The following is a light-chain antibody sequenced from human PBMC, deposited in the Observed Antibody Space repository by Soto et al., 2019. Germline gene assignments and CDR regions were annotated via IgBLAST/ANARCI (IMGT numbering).Light chain of an antibody. CDR3: QSYDSSLSGPVV. J-gene: IGLJ2*01. V-gene: IGLV1-40*01. CDR1: SSNIGAGYD. Sequence: VVTQPPSVSGAPGQRVTISCTGSSSNIGAGYDVHWYQQLPGTAPKLLIYGNSNRPSGVPDRFSGSKSGTSASLAITGLQAEDEADYYCQSYDSSLSGPVVFGGGTKLTVL. CDR2: GNS.